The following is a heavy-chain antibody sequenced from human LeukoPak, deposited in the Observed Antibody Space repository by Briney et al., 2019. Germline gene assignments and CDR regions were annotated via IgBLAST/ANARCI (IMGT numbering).Heavy chain of an antibody. D-gene: IGHD5-18*01. CDR2: IYSGGST. J-gene: IGHJ4*02. CDR3: ARYSSNSNYFGY. V-gene: IGHV3-53*01. CDR1: GFTVSSNY. Sequence: GGSLRLSCAASGFTVSSNYMSWVRQAPGKGLEWVSVIYSGGSTYYADSVKGRFTISRDNSKNTLYLQMNSLRAEDTAVYYCARYSSNSNYFGYWGQGTLVTVSS.